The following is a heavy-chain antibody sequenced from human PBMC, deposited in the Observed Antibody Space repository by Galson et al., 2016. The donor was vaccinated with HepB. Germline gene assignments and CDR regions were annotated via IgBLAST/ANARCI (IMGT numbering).Heavy chain of an antibody. Sequence: SLRLSCAASGFTFSSYSMNWVRQAPGKGLEWVSSISSGSSYIYYADSVRGRFIISRDNAKNSLHLQMNSLRAEDTAVYYCARDMSSGWYWVYFDYWGQGTLVTVSS. CDR1: GFTFSSYS. V-gene: IGHV3-21*01. J-gene: IGHJ4*02. D-gene: IGHD6-19*01. CDR2: ISSGSSYI. CDR3: ARDMSSGWYWVYFDY.